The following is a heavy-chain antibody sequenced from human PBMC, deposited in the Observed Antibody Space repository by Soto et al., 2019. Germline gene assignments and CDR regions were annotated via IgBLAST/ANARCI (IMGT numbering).Heavy chain of an antibody. CDR1: GGSISSSSYY. V-gene: IGHV4-39*01. J-gene: IGHJ6*03. CDR2: IYYSGST. CDR3: ARALELPNYYYYYYMDV. Sequence: PSETLSLTCTVSGGSISSSSYYWGWIRQPPGKGLEWIGSIYYSGSTYYNPSFKSRVTISVDTSKNQFSLKLSSVTAADTAVYYCARALELPNYYYYYYMDVWGKGTTVTVSS. D-gene: IGHD1-7*01.